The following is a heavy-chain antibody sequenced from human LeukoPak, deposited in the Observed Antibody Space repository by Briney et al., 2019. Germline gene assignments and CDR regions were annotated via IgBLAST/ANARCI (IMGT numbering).Heavy chain of an antibody. Sequence: PSETLSLTCTVSGYSISSGYYWGWIRQPPGKGLEWIGSIYHSGSTYYNPSLKSRVTISVDTSKNQFSLKLSSVTAADTAVYYCARGKGFYYYYYYMDVWGKGTTVTVSS. J-gene: IGHJ6*03. V-gene: IGHV4-38-2*02. CDR2: IYHSGST. CDR1: GYSISSGYY. CDR3: ARGKGFYYYYYYMDV.